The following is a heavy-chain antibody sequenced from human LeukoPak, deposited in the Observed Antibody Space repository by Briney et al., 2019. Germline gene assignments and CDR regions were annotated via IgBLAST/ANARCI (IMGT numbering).Heavy chain of an antibody. V-gene: IGHV3-30-3*01. D-gene: IGHD3-10*01. J-gene: IGHJ4*02. Sequence: GGSLGLSCAASGFTFSSYAMHWVRQAPGKGLEWVAVISYDGSNKYYADSVKGRFTISRDNSKNTLYLQMNSLRAEDTAVYYCAREEAGRVVPFFDYWGQGTLVTVSS. CDR2: ISYDGSNK. CDR3: AREEAGRVVPFFDY. CDR1: GFTFSSYA.